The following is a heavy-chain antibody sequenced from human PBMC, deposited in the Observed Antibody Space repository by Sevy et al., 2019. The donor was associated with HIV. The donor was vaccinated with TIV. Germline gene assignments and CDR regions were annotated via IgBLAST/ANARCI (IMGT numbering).Heavy chain of an antibody. V-gene: IGHV4-59*01. J-gene: IGHJ4*02. D-gene: IGHD2-21*01. Sequence: SETLSLTCSVSGGSISSYYWNWIRQPPGKGLERIGYIYSSGSTNYNPSLKSRVTISVDMSKNQFSLKLSSVTAPDTAIYYCARSHLAFCDGVCFSLYYFDSWRQGTLVTVSS. CDR2: IYSSGST. CDR1: GGSISSYY. CDR3: ARSHLAFCDGVCFSLYYFDS.